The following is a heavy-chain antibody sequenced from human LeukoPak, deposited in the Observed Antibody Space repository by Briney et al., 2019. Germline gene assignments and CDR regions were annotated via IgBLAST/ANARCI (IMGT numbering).Heavy chain of an antibody. V-gene: IGHV1-18*04. D-gene: IGHD3-22*01. CDR3: ARVRHYYDSSGYYFDY. CDR1: GYTFTGYF. CDR2: VSAYNGNT. J-gene: IGHJ4*02. Sequence: ASVKVSCKASGYTFTGYFMHWVRQAPGQGLEWMGWVSAYNGNTNYAQKLQGRVTMTTDTSTSTAYMELRSLRSDDTAVYYRARVRHYYDSSGYYFDYWGQGTLVTVSS.